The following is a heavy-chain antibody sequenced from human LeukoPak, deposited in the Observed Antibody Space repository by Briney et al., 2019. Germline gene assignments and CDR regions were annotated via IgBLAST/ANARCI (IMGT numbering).Heavy chain of an antibody. J-gene: IGHJ3*02. D-gene: IGHD4-11*01. CDR3: ARDGGTTSNRSHDTFVI. V-gene: IGHV4-39*07. Sequence: SETLSLTCTVSSGSISSSNSYWGWIRQPPGKGLDWIESFYYSGSTYYNPSLESRITISVDRSKNQFSLKLKSVTAADTAIYYCARDGGTTSNRSHDTFVIWGQRTMVAVSS. CDR2: FYYSGST. CDR1: SGSISSSNSY.